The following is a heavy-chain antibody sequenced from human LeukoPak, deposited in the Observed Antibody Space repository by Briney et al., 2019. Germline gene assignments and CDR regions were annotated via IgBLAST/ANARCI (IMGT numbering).Heavy chain of an antibody. J-gene: IGHJ3*02. Sequence: GGSLRLSCAASGFGFRVYDMSWVRQAPGKGLEWVSYISSSGSTIYYADSVKGRFTISRDNAKNSLYLQMNSLRAEDTAVYYCARDCSSTSCYDAFDIWGQGTMVTVSS. V-gene: IGHV3-11*01. D-gene: IGHD2-2*01. CDR2: ISSSGSTI. CDR3: ARDCSSTSCYDAFDI. CDR1: GFGFRVYD.